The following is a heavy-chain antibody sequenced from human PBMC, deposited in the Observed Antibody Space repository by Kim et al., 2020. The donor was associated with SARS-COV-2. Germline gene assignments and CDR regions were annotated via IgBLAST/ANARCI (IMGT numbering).Heavy chain of an antibody. Sequence: NPSLKSRVTISVDTSKNQFSLKLSSVTAADTAVYYCARQGDNDILTGLDYWGQGTLVTVSS. V-gene: IGHV4-39*01. CDR3: ARQGDNDILTGLDY. J-gene: IGHJ4*02. D-gene: IGHD3-9*01.